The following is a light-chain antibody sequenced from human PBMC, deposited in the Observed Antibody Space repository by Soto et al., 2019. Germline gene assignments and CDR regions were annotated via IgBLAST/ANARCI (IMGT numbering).Light chain of an antibody. Sequence: EIVLTQSPATLSLSPGDRATLSCGASQSVTNNYLAWYQQKPGLAPRLLIYDASYRANGIPDRFSGSGSGTDFTLTISRLEPEDFVVYYCQQYGSSSWTFGQGPRWIS. CDR2: DAS. CDR3: QQYGSSSWT. J-gene: IGKJ1*01. V-gene: IGKV3D-20*01. CDR1: QSVTNNY.